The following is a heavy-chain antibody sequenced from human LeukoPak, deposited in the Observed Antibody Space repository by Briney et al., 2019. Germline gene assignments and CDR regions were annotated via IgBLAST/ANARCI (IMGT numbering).Heavy chain of an antibody. CDR3: ARAPRGVVAATGDYFQH. CDR1: GFTFSSYE. J-gene: IGHJ1*01. D-gene: IGHD2-15*01. Sequence: GGSLRLSCAASGFTFSSYEMNWVRQAPGKGLEWVSYISSSGSTIYYADSVKGRFTISRDNAKNSLYLQMNSLRAEDTAVYYCARAPRGVVAATGDYFQHWGQGSRATVSS. V-gene: IGHV3-48*03. CDR2: ISSSGSTI.